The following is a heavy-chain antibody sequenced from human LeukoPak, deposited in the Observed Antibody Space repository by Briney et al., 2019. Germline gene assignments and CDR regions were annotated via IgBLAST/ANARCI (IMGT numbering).Heavy chain of an antibody. CDR1: GFTFTSSA. J-gene: IGHJ4*02. D-gene: IGHD1-26*01. Sequence: ASVKVSCKASGFTFTSSAVQWVRQAGGQRLEWIGWIVVASGNTNYPQKFQERVTITRDMSTSTAYMELSSLRSEDTAVYYCAASSLHTNFDYWGQGTLVTVSS. V-gene: IGHV1-58*01. CDR2: IVVASGNT. CDR3: AASSLHTNFDY.